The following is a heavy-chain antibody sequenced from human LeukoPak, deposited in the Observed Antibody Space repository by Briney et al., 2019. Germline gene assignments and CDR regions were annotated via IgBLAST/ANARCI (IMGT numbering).Heavy chain of an antibody. CDR3: ARGGCSSTSCYTQWFDY. V-gene: IGHV3-7*01. CDR2: IKQDGSEK. J-gene: IGHJ4*02. D-gene: IGHD2-2*02. CDR1: GFTFSNYW. Sequence: GGSLRLSCAASGFTFSNYWMTWVRQAPGKGLEWVANIKQDGSEKYYVDSVKGRFTISRDNAKNSLYLQMNSLRAEDTAVYYCARGGCSSTSCYTQWFDYWGQGTLVTVSS.